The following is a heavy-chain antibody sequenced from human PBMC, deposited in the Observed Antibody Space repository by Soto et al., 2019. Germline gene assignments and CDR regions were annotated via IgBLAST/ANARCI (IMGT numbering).Heavy chain of an antibody. Sequence: QVQLVQSGAEVKKPGASVKVSCKASGYTFTGYYMHWVRQAPGQGLEWMGWINPNSGGTNYAQKFQGWVTMTRDTSISTAYMELSRLKSDDTAVYYCASDGDSSSWYNWFDPWGQGTLVTVSS. D-gene: IGHD6-13*01. CDR1: GYTFTGYY. CDR2: INPNSGGT. CDR3: ASDGDSSSWYNWFDP. V-gene: IGHV1-2*04. J-gene: IGHJ5*02.